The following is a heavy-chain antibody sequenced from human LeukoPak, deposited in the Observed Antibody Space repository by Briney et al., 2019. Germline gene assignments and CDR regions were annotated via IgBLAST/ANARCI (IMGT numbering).Heavy chain of an antibody. Sequence: PSETLSLTCAVYGGSFSGYYWSWIRQPPGKGLEWIGEINHSGSTNYNPSFKSRVTISVDTPKNQFSLKLSSVTAADTAVYYCARGLYYYDSSGYYCDAFDIWGQGTMVTVSS. V-gene: IGHV4-34*01. CDR3: ARGLYYYDSSGYYCDAFDI. J-gene: IGHJ3*02. CDR2: INHSGST. CDR1: GGSFSGYY. D-gene: IGHD3-22*01.